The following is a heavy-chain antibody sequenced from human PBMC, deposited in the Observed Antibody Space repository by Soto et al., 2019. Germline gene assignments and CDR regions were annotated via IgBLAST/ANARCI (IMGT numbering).Heavy chain of an antibody. Sequence: EVQLLESGGGLVQPGGSLRLSCAASGFTFSSYAMSWVRQAPGKGLEWVSAISGSGGSTYYADSVKGRFTISRDNSKNTLYLQMNSLRAEHTAVYYCANYYGETDAFDIWGQGKMVNVSS. CDR3: ANYYGETDAFDI. V-gene: IGHV3-23*01. CDR2: ISGSGGST. J-gene: IGHJ3*02. CDR1: GFTFSSYA. D-gene: IGHD4-17*01.